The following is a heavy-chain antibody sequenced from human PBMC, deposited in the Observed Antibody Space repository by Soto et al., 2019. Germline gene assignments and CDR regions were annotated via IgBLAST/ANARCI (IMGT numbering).Heavy chain of an antibody. CDR2: IYWDDDK. CDR3: ARISSGFGELFDY. V-gene: IGHV2-5*02. CDR1: GFSLSSSGVG. J-gene: IGHJ4*02. Sequence: QITLKESGPTLVKPTQTLTLTCFFSGFSLSSSGVGVGWIRQPPGKPLEWLALIYWDDDKHYSPSLKTRLTITNDTSKNQVVLTLPNVEPVDTGTYYCARISSGFGELFDYWGQGTLVTVSS. D-gene: IGHD3-10*01.